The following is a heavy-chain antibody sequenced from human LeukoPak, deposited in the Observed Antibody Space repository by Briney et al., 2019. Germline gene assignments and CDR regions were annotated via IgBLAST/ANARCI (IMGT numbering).Heavy chain of an antibody. CDR3: ARDVDYYDSTDAFDI. Sequence: TLSLTCTVSGGSISSGGYYWSWIRQHPGKGLEWIGYIYYSGSTYYNPSLKSRVTISVDTSKNQFSLKLSSVTAADTAVYYCARDVDYYDSTDAFDIWGQGTIVTVSS. CDR2: IYYSGST. V-gene: IGHV4-31*03. CDR1: GGSISSGGYY. J-gene: IGHJ3*02. D-gene: IGHD3-22*01.